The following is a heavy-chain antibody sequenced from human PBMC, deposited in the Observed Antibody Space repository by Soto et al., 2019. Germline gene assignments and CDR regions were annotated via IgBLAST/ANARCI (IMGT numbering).Heavy chain of an antibody. CDR2: ISSSSSYI. J-gene: IGHJ3*02. V-gene: IGHV3-21*01. Sequence: GGSLRLSCAASGFTFSSYSMNWVRQAPGKGLEWVSSISSSSSYIYYADSVKGRFTISRDNAKNSLYLQMNSLRAEDTAVYYCARDKLGYCSGGSCSDAFDIWGQGTMVTVSS. CDR1: GFTFSSYS. CDR3: ARDKLGYCSGGSCSDAFDI. D-gene: IGHD2-15*01.